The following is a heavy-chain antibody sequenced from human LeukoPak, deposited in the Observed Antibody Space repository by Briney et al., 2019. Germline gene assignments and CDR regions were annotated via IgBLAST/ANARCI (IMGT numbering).Heavy chain of an antibody. V-gene: IGHV4-59*01. CDR1: GGSISSYY. J-gene: IGHJ4*02. CDR3: ARGEQLADYFDY. CDR2: IYYSGST. D-gene: IGHD6-13*01. Sequence: SETLSLTCTVSGGSISSYYWSWLRQPPGKGLEWIGYIYYSGSTNYNPSLKSRVTISVDTSKNQFSLKLSSVTAADTAVYYCARGEQLADYFDYWGQGTLVTVSS.